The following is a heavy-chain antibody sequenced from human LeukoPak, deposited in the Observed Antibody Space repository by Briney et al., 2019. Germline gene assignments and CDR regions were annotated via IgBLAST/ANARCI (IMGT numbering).Heavy chain of an antibody. J-gene: IGHJ4*02. Sequence: GGSLRLSCLAPGFTFSAYAMYWVRQAPGEGLEYVSGISSNGGSSFYSDSVKGRFTISRDNSKNTLYLQMSSLRAEDTAVYYCVKITSVTGGDCWGQGTRLTVSS. V-gene: IGHV3-64D*09. D-gene: IGHD1-1*01. CDR3: VKITSVTGGDC. CDR2: ISSNGGSS. CDR1: GFTFSAYA.